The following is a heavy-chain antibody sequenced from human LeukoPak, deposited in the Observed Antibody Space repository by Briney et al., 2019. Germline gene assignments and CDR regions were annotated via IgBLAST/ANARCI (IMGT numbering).Heavy chain of an antibody. CDR2: ISSSSSYI. V-gene: IGHV3-21*01. CDR1: GFTFSSYS. D-gene: IGHD2-15*01. CDR3: ATARRGGVVVAATLLFDY. Sequence: GSLRLSCAASGFTFSSYSMNWVRQAPGKGLEWVSSISSSSSYIYYADSVKGRFTISRDNAKNSLYLQMNSLRAEDTAVYYCATARRGGVVVAATLLFDYWGQGTLVTVSS. J-gene: IGHJ4*02.